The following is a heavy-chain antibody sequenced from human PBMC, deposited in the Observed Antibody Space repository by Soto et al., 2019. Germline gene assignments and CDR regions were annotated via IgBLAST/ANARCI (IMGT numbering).Heavy chain of an antibody. CDR2: ISSSSSYI. Sequence: GGSLRLSCSGSGFTFSSSTMTWVRQGPGKGLEWVSSISSSSSYIYFADSLKGRFTISRDNAKNSLYLQMNSLRAEDTAVYYCARDIGEMSAVWGQGTQVTVSS. J-gene: IGHJ4*02. D-gene: IGHD3-10*01. CDR1: GFTFSSST. V-gene: IGHV3-21*06. CDR3: ARDIGEMSAV.